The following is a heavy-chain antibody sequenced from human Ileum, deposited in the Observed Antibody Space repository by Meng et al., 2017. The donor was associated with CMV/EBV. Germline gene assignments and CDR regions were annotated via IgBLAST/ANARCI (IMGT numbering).Heavy chain of an antibody. J-gene: IGHJ5*02. Sequence: SSSASGFTFSICWIPGVRHAPGRGLEWVANIKQDGSEKYYVDSVTGRFAISRDNAKNSLDLQMNSLRAEDTAVYYCARDEGVLGWFDPWGQGTLVTVSS. D-gene: IGHD3-10*01. CDR3: ARDEGVLGWFDP. CDR2: IKQDGSEK. V-gene: IGHV3-7*01. CDR1: GFTFSICW.